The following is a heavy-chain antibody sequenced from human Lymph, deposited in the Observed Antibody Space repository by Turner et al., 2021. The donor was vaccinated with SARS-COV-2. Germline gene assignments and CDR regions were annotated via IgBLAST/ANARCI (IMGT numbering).Heavy chain of an antibody. Sequence: QVQLVQSGAEVTKPVAAVKVPCNASGYTLNGYYMHWARQGPGQELEWMGLVHPNIGDNNYAQKFQGRVTMTRDTSSSTAYMDLSRLRSDDTAMYYCARSRDLQSMVRGVDPFDYWGQGTLVTVSS. D-gene: IGHD3-10*01. J-gene: IGHJ4*02. CDR1: GYTLNGYY. CDR3: ARSRDLQSMVRGVDPFDY. V-gene: IGHV1-2*02. CDR2: VHPNIGDN.